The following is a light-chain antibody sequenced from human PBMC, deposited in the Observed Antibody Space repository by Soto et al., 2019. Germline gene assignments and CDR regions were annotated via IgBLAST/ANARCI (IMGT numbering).Light chain of an antibody. Sequence: DIQLTQSPSTLSASVGDRVNITCRASQNIGTRLAWYQHKPGKAPKLLIYKASSLESGVPSRFSGSGSGTEFTLTINSLQADDFATYYCQQHNSFSITFGQGTRREIK. CDR1: QNIGTR. J-gene: IGKJ5*01. V-gene: IGKV1-5*03. CDR3: QQHNSFSIT. CDR2: KAS.